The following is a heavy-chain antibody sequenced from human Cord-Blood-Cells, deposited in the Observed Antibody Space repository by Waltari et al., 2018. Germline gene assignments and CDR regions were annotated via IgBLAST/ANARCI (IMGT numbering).Heavy chain of an antibody. J-gene: IGHJ4*02. CDR3: ARGLLGYRYCSGGSCYSFDY. CDR2: IIPIFGTA. CDR1: GGTFSSYA. Sequence: QVQLVQSGAEVKKPGSSVKVSCKASGGTFSSYAISWVRQAPGQGLEWMGGIIPIFGTANYAQKFQGRVTITADESTSTAYMELSSLRSEDTAVYYCARGLLGYRYCSGGSCYSFDYWGQGTLVTVSS. D-gene: IGHD2-15*01. V-gene: IGHV1-69*01.